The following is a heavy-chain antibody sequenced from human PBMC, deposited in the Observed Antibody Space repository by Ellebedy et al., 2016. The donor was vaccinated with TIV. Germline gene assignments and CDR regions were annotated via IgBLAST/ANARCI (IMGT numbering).Heavy chain of an antibody. D-gene: IGHD5-24*01. CDR3: AGGEMATAFDY. CDR2: IYYSGST. CDR1: GGSISSYY. V-gene: IGHV4-59*01. Sequence: MPSETLSLTCTVPGGSISSYYWSWIRQPPGKGLEWIGYIYYSGSTNYNPSLKSRVTISVDTSKNQFSLKLSSVTAADTAVYYCAGGEMATAFDYWGQGTLVTVSS. J-gene: IGHJ4*02.